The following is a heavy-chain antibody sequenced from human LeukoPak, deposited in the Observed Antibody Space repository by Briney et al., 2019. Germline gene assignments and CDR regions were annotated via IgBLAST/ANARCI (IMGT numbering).Heavy chain of an antibody. CDR1: GFTFSSYA. V-gene: IGHV3-30*04. Sequence: GGSLRLSCAASGFTFSSYAMHWVRQAPGKGLEWVAVISYDGSNKYYADSVKGRFTISRDNAKNSLFLRMNSLRAEDTAVYYCARVFIGDYGDYQFDYWGQGTLVTVSS. J-gene: IGHJ4*02. D-gene: IGHD4-17*01. CDR3: ARVFIGDYGDYQFDY. CDR2: ISYDGSNK.